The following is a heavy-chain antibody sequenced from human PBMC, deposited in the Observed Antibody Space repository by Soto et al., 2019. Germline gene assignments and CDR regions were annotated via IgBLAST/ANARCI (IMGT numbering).Heavy chain of an antibody. D-gene: IGHD3-22*01. J-gene: IGHJ6*02. V-gene: IGHV3-30*18. CDR3: AKGTYGGSAPYDYGMDV. CDR2: ISFDEAKDK. Sequence: ESGGGVVQPGGSLTLSCVGSGFTFIDYGMHWVRKAPGKGLEWLTFISFDEAKDKYYSAPVRGRFSISRDNSRDTLSLQMNSLRSDDTAVYYCAKGTYGGSAPYDYGMDVWGQGTTVTVSS. CDR1: GFTFIDYG.